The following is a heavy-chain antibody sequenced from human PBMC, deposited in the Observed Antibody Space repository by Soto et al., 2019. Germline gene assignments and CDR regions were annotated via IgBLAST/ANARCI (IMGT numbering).Heavy chain of an antibody. CDR3: ARSPSWETTVTPYYFDY. CDR1: GDTFNTYG. CDR2: MNPKSANT. D-gene: IGHD4-4*01. J-gene: IGHJ4*02. V-gene: IGHV1-8*02. Sequence: ASVKVSCKATGDTFNTYGITWVRQAPGQGLEWMGWMNPKSANTGYAQNFQGRVTMTRNTSISTAYMELSSLRSEDTAVYYCARSPSWETTVTPYYFDYWGQGTLVTVSS.